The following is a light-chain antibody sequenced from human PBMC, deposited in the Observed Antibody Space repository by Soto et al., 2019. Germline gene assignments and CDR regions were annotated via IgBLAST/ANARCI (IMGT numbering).Light chain of an antibody. CDR2: GAS. Sequence: IQITQSPSSLSASVGDRVTITCRTSQSISRYLNWYQQKPGRAPKLLIYGASTLESGVPSRFSGSGSGTDFTLTINNLQPEDFASYFCQQSYSTPITFGQGTRLEIK. CDR1: QSISRY. J-gene: IGKJ5*01. V-gene: IGKV1-39*01. CDR3: QQSYSTPIT.